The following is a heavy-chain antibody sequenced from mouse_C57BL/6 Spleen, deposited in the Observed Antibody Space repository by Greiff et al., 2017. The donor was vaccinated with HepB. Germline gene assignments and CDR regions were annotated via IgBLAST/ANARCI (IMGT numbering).Heavy chain of an antibody. CDR3: TRFITTVVGAMDY. CDR2: ISSGGDYI. D-gene: IGHD1-1*01. Sequence: EVKLQESGEGLVKPGGSLKLSCAASGFTFSSYAMSWVRQTPEKRLEWVAYISSGGDYIFYADTVKGRFTISSDNARNTLYLQMSSLKSEDTAMYYCTRFITTVVGAMDYWGQGTSVTVSS. J-gene: IGHJ4*01. CDR1: GFTFSSYA. V-gene: IGHV5-9-1*02.